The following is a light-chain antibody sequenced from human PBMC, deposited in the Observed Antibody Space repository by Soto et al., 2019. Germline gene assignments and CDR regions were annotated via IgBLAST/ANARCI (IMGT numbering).Light chain of an antibody. CDR1: SSNIGAGYD. V-gene: IGLV1-40*01. CDR2: GNS. CDR3: QSYDRLSNV. J-gene: IGLJ1*01. Sequence: QSVLTQPPSVSGAPGQRVTISCTGSSSNIGAGYDVHWYQQLPGTAPKLLIDGNSNRPSGVPDRFSGSKSGTSASLAIPGLYAEDAADYDCQSYDRLSNVFGTGTKVTVL.